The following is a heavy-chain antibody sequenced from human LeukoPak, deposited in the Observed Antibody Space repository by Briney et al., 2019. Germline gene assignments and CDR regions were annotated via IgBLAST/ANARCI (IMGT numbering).Heavy chain of an antibody. J-gene: IGHJ4*02. CDR3: ARDQCDTWSRRGNFDS. D-gene: IGHD3-3*01. CDR1: GFTFGKYW. CDR2: IKLDGSEK. Sequence: QPGGSLRLSCVASGFTFGKYWMSWVRQAPGKGLEWVANIKLDGSEKNYVDSVKGRFTISRDNTKNSLYLQMNSLRVEDTAVFYCARDQCDTWSRRGNFDSWGQGTLVIVSS. V-gene: IGHV3-7*03.